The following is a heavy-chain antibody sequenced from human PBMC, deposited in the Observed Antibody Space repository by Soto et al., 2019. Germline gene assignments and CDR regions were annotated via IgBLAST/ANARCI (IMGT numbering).Heavy chain of an antibody. CDR2: INPSGGST. D-gene: IGHD2-2*01. CDR1: GYTFTSYY. J-gene: IGHJ4*02. CDR3: ARAGRVVVPAAQRGFDY. V-gene: IGHV1-46*01. Sequence: GASVKVSCKASGYTFTSYYMHWVRQAPGQGLEWMGIINPSGGSTSYAQKFQGRVTMTRDTSTSTVYMELSSLRSEDTAVYYCARAGRVVVPAAQRGFDYWGQGTLVTVSS.